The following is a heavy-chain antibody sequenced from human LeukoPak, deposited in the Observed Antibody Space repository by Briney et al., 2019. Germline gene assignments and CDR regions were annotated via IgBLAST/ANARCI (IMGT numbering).Heavy chain of an antibody. CDR1: GFTFSSYA. J-gene: IGHJ4*02. V-gene: IGHV3-23*01. CDR2: ISGSGGST. D-gene: IGHD4-17*01. CDR3: AKGGDYTPFEY. Sequence: GGSLRLSCAPSGFTFSSYAMSWVRQAPGKGLEWVSAISGSGGSTYYADSVKGRFTISRDNSKNTLYLQMNSLRAEDTAVYYCAKGGDYTPFEYWGQGTLVTVSS.